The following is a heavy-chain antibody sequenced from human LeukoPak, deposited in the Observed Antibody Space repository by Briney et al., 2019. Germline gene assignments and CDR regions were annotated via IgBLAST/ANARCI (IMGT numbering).Heavy chain of an antibody. V-gene: IGHV4-61*02. J-gene: IGHJ5*02. CDR1: GASISSGNYY. CDR2: IHVTGRT. CDR3: ARGHTGQNWFDL. Sequence: KPSETPSLTCTVSGASISSGNYYWSWIRQTAGKGLEWIGRIHVTGRTDYNPSLKSRVTVSLDTAKNQYSLQLSSVSAADTAIYYCARGHTGQNWFDLWGQGTLVTVSS. D-gene: IGHD2-8*02.